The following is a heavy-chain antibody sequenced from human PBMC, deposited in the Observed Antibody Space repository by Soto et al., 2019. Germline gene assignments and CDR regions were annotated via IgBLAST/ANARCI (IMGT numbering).Heavy chain of an antibody. V-gene: IGHV1-46*01. J-gene: IGHJ6*02. CDR3: ARDRGYYDSSGYYFVKPSYYYGMDV. Sequence: ASVKVSCKASGYTFTSYYMHWVRQAPGQGLEWMGIINPSGGSTSYAQKFQGRVTMTRDTSTSTVYMELSSLRSEDTALFYCARDRGYYDSSGYYFVKPSYYYGMDVWGQGTTVTVSS. CDR2: INPSGGST. CDR1: GYTFTSYY. D-gene: IGHD3-22*01.